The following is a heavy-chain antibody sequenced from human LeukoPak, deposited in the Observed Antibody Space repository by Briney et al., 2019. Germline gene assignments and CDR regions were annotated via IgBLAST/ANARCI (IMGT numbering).Heavy chain of an antibody. CDR3: ARDRWAGSTSWSD. V-gene: IGHV1-18*01. CDR1: GYTFTSYG. D-gene: IGHD2-2*01. J-gene: IGHJ4*02. CDR2: ISAYNGNT. Sequence: WASVKVSCKASGYTFTSYGISWVRQAPGQGLEWMGWISAYNGNTNYAQKLQGRVTMTTDSSTSTAYMELRSLRSDDTAVYYCARDRWAGSTSWSDWGQGTLVTVSS.